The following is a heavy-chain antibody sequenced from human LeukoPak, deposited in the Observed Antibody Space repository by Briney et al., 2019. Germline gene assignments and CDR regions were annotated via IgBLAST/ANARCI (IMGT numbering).Heavy chain of an antibody. J-gene: IGHJ4*02. CDR3: AKVRRELTLTHFDY. Sequence: GGSLRLSCAASGFTFSNSAMSWVRQAPGKGLEWVSAIGGRGDNTYYADSVKGRFTISRDNSKNTLYLQMNSLRAEDTAVYYCAKVRRELTLTHFDYWGQGTLVTVSS. V-gene: IGHV3-23*01. CDR1: GFTFSNSA. D-gene: IGHD2-15*01. CDR2: IGGRGDNT.